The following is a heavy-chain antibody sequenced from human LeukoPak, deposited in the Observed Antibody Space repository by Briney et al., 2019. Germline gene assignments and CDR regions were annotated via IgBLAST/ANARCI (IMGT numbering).Heavy chain of an antibody. CDR1: GYTFTSQG. D-gene: IGHD3-22*01. V-gene: IGHV1-18*01. CDR2: MSTYNGNT. CDR3: ARVMNYYDSNGSHYYYYGMDV. Sequence: ASVKVSCKASGYTFTSQGISWVRKAPGQGLEWMGWMSTYNGNTNYAQKVQGRVTMTTDTSTSTAYMELRSLRSDDTAVYYCARVMNYYDSNGSHYYYYGMDVWGQGTTVTVSS. J-gene: IGHJ6*02.